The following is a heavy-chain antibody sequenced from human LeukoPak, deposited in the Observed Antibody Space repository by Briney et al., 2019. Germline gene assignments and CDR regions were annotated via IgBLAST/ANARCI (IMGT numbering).Heavy chain of an antibody. CDR3: ARSYRYSNHFDY. D-gene: IGHD4-11*01. J-gene: IGHJ4*02. CDR1: GGSFSGYY. CDR2: INHSGST. V-gene: IGHV4-34*01. Sequence: SETLSLTCAVYGGSFSGYYWSWICQPPGKGLEWIGEINHSGSTNYNPSLKSRVTISVDTSKNQFSLKLSSVTAADTAVYYCARSYRYSNHFDYWGQGTLVTVSS.